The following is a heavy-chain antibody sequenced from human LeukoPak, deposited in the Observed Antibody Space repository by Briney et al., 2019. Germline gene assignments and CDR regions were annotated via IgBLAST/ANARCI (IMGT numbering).Heavy chain of an antibody. CDR1: GGTFTSYY. D-gene: IGHD3-22*01. J-gene: IGHJ5*02. CDR3: ARGSTMIVVVLVRGLDP. CDR2: INPSGGST. Sequence: ASVKVSCKASGGTFTSYYMHWVRQAPGQGLEWMGIINPSGGSTSYAQKFQGRVTMTRDTSTSTVYMELSSLRSEDTAVYYCARGSTMIVVVLVRGLDPWGQGTLVTVSS. V-gene: IGHV1-46*01.